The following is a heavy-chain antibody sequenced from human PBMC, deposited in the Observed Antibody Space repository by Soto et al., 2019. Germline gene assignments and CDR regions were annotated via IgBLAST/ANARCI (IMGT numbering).Heavy chain of an antibody. Sequence: EEQLVESGGALVQPGGSPRLSCAASGFPFATYWMIWVRQAPGQGLEWVANMNPDGSAIYYVDSVEGRFTISRDNAKNSLYLQMNSLRVEDTGVYFCARARPRRGDVWGQGTTVIVSS. CDR3: ARARPRRGDV. CDR2: MNPDGSAI. J-gene: IGHJ6*02. V-gene: IGHV3-7*03. CDR1: GFPFATYW.